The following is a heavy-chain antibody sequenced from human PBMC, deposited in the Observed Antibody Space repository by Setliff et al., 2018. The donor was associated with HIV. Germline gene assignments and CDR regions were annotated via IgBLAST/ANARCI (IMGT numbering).Heavy chain of an antibody. V-gene: IGHV4-34*01. D-gene: IGHD1-26*01. Sequence: SETLSLTCAVYGASLSDYYWSWIRQPPGKGLEWIGEVNHTGNTNYNPSLKSRVTTSVDTSKNQFALKLNSVTAADTAVYFCVTTHYSGTYGVWFDPWGQGTLVTVSS. J-gene: IGHJ5*02. CDR2: VNHTGNT. CDR3: VTTHYSGTYGVWFDP. CDR1: GASLSDYY.